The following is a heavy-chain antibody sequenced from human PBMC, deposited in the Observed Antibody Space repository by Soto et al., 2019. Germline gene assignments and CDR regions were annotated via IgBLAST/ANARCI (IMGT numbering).Heavy chain of an antibody. CDR3: ARGRYFDWLPYFDY. D-gene: IGHD3-9*01. CDR1: GFTFSSYW. CDR2: IKQDGSEK. V-gene: IGHV3-7*01. J-gene: IGHJ4*02. Sequence: EVQLVESGGGLVQPGGSLRLSCAASGFTFSSYWMSWVRQAPGKGLEWVANIKQDGSEKYYVDSVKGRFTISRDNAKNSLYLQMNSLRAEVTAVYYCARGRYFDWLPYFDYWGQGTLVTVSS.